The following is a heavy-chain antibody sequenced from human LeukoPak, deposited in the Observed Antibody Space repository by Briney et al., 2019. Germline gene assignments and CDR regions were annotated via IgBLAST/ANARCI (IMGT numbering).Heavy chain of an antibody. V-gene: IGHV3-7*01. J-gene: IGHJ4*02. CDR1: GFTFSSYW. D-gene: IGHD3-22*01. Sequence: PGGSLRLXCAASGFTFSSYWMSWVRQAPGKGLEWVANIKQDGSEKYYVDSVKGRFTISRDNAKNSLYLQMNSLRAEDTAVYYCARDQVIGYYDSSGPPDYWGQGTLVTVSS. CDR3: ARDQVIGYYDSSGPPDY. CDR2: IKQDGSEK.